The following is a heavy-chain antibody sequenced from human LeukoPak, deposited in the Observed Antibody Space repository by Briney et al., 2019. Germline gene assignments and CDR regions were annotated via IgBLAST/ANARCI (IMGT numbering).Heavy chain of an antibody. CDR3: ARGWLVPDF. CDR2: IKQDGSES. CDR1: GFTFGSYW. V-gene: IGHV3-7*01. Sequence: GRSLRLSCAASGFTFGSYWMSWVRQAPGKGLEWVANIKQDGSESYYVDSVKGRFTISRDNAKNSLYLQMNSLRAEDTAVYYCARGWLVPDFWGQGTLVTVSS. J-gene: IGHJ4*02. D-gene: IGHD6-19*01.